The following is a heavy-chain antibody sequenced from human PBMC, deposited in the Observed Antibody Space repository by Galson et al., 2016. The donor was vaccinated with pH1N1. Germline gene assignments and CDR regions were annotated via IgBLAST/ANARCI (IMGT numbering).Heavy chain of an antibody. CDR1: GFTFTTYG. V-gene: IGHV1-18*01. D-gene: IGHD7-27*01. J-gene: IGHJ4*02. CDR3: AREGTGWPLDY. Sequence: SVKVSCKASGFTFTTYGFTWVRQAPGQGLEWMGWISGNNGDSHYAQKVKGRVTVTIDTSTSTAYLEVRGLTSDDTAVYYCAREGTGWPLDYWGQGTLVTVSS. CDR2: ISGNNGDS.